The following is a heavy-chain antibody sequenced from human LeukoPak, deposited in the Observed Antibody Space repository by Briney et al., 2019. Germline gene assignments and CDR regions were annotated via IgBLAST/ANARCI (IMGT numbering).Heavy chain of an antibody. J-gene: IGHJ4*02. CDR2: LFHSGNT. Sequence: SETLSLTCAVSGGSINSTNWWSWVRQPSGKGLEWIGELFHSGNTNYNPSLKSRVTISVDVSKNQFSLNLSSVTAADTAVYYCARSPTYGDYGTYYFDYWGQGSLVTVSS. CDR3: ARSPTYGDYGTYYFDY. D-gene: IGHD4-17*01. V-gene: IGHV4-4*02. CDR1: GGSINSTNW.